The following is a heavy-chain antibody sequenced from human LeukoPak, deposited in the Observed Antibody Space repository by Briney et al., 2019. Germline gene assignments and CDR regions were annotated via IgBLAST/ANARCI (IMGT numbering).Heavy chain of an antibody. V-gene: IGHV1-18*01. CDR3: ARASYYDSSGYDFHY. D-gene: IGHD3-22*01. J-gene: IGHJ4*02. Sequence: GASVKVSCKASGHTFTSYGISWVRQAPGQGLEWMGWISAYNGNTNYAQKLQGRVTMTTDTSTSTAYMELRSLRSDDTAVYYCARASYYDSSGYDFHYWGQGTLVTVSS. CDR1: GHTFTSYG. CDR2: ISAYNGNT.